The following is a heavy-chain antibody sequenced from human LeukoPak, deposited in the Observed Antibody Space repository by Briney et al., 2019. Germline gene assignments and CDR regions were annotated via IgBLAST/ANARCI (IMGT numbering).Heavy chain of an antibody. CDR2: IYYSGST. J-gene: IGHJ4*02. Sequence: SETLSLTCTVSGGSISSYYWSWIRQPPGKELEWIGYIYYSGSTNYNPSLKSRVTISVDTSKNQFSLKLSSVTAADTAVYYCARDSAFLAFDYWGQGTLVTVSS. V-gene: IGHV4-59*01. CDR1: GGSISSYY. CDR3: ARDSAFLAFDY. D-gene: IGHD2/OR15-2a*01.